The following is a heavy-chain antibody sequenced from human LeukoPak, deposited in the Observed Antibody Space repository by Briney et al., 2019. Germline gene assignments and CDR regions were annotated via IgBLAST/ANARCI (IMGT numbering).Heavy chain of an antibody. D-gene: IGHD5-24*01. CDR3: ARGGRDGYTLYPLDY. CDR2: IYYSGST. V-gene: IGHV4-59*08. J-gene: IGHJ4*02. Sequence: PSETLPLTCTVSGGSISSYYWSWIRQPPGKGLEWIGYIYYSGSTNYNPSLKSRVTISVDTSKNQLSLKLRSVTAADTAVYYCARGGRDGYTLYPLDYWGQGTLVTVSS. CDR1: GGSISSYY.